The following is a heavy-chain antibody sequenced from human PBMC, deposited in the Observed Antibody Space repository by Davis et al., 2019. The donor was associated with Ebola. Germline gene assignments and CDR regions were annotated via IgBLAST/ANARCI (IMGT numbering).Heavy chain of an antibody. J-gene: IGHJ4*02. Sequence: SLNISCTSSGYCFTSSWIGWVRQLPGKGLEWMGIIYPGDSETRYSPSFQGQVTMSADKSISTAYLQWSSLKASDTAMYYCARQVRSSGYFDYWGQGTLVTVSS. D-gene: IGHD6-19*01. CDR2: IYPGDSET. CDR3: ARQVRSSGYFDY. CDR1: GYCFTSSW. V-gene: IGHV5-51*01.